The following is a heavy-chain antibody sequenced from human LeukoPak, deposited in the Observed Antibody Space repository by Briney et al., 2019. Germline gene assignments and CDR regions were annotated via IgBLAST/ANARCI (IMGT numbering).Heavy chain of an antibody. J-gene: IGHJ6*02. Sequence: ASVKVSCKASGYTFTSYGISWVRQAPGQGLEWMGWISAYNGNTNYAQKLQGRVTMTTDTSTSTAYMELRSLRAEDTAVYYCAREFGSSWYGGQVFYYYYYGMDVWGQGTTVTVSS. D-gene: IGHD6-13*01. CDR1: GYTFTSYG. V-gene: IGHV1-18*01. CDR2: ISAYNGNT. CDR3: AREFGSSWYGGQVFYYYYYGMDV.